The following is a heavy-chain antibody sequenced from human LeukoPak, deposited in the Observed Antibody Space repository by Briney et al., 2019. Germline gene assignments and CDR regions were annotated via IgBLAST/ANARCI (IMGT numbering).Heavy chain of an antibody. CDR1: GFTFSSYW. D-gene: IGHD4-17*01. V-gene: IGHV3-74*01. Sequence: GSLRLSCAASGFTFSSYWMHWVRQAPGKGLVWVSRINSDGSSTSYADSVKGRFTISRDNAKNTLYLQMNSLRAEDTAVYYCARGGPTSEVTVTTSYGMDVWGQGTTVTVSS. CDR3: ARGGPTSEVTVTTSYGMDV. J-gene: IGHJ6*02. CDR2: INSDGSST.